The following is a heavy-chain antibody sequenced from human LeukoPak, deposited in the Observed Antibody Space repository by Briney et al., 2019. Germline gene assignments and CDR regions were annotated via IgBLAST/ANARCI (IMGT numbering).Heavy chain of an antibody. Sequence: GESLKISCKGSGYSFTNYWIGWVRQMPGKGLEWMGIIYPDDSDTRYSPSFQGQVTISADKSISTAYLQWSSLKASDTAMYYCARLARGRGSYSARNFDYWGQGTLVTVSS. CDR2: IYPDDSDT. CDR1: GYSFTNYW. D-gene: IGHD1-26*01. CDR3: ARLARGRGSYSARNFDY. V-gene: IGHV5-51*01. J-gene: IGHJ4*02.